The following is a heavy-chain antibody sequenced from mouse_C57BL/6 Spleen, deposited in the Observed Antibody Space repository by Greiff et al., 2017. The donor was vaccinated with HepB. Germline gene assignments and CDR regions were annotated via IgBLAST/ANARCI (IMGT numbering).Heavy chain of an antibody. CDR2: ISYDGSN. D-gene: IGHD2-3*01. J-gene: IGHJ2*01. CDR1: GYSITSGYY. CDR3: ARVDGYYFDD. V-gene: IGHV3-6*01. Sequence: EVQLQESGPGLVKPSQSLSLTCSVTGYSITSGYYWNWIRQFPGNKLEWMGYISYDGSNNYNPSLKNRISITSDTSKNQLFLKLNSVTTEDTATYYCARVDGYYFDDWGQGTTLTVSS.